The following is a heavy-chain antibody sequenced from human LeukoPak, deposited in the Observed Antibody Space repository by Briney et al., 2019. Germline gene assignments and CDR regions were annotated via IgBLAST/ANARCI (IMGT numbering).Heavy chain of an antibody. Sequence: GGSLRLSCAASGFTFSSYWMSWVRQAPGKGLEWVANIKRDGSEKYYVDSVKGRFTISRDNAKNSLYLQMNSLRAEDTAVYYCARESMMMTVTIYYYYCMDVWGQRTTVTVSS. CDR3: ARESMMMTVTIYYYYCMDV. J-gene: IGHJ6*02. CDR1: GFTFSSYW. CDR2: IKRDGSEK. V-gene: IGHV3-7*01. D-gene: IGHD3-16*01.